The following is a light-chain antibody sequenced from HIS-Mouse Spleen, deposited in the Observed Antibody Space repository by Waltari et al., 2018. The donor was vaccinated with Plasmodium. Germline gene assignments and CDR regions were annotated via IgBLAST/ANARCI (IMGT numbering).Light chain of an antibody. CDR3: YSTDSSGNHRV. CDR2: EDS. V-gene: IGLV3-10*01. CDR1: ALPKKY. J-gene: IGLJ3*02. Sequence: SYELTQPPSVSVSPGQTARITCSGDALPKKYAYWYQQKSGQAPVLVINEDSKRPSGIPDGCAGSSSGTMATLTISGAQVEDEADYYCYSTDSSGNHRVFGGGTKLTVL.